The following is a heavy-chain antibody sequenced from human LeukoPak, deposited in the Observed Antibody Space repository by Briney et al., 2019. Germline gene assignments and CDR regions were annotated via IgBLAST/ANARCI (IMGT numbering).Heavy chain of an antibody. CDR3: AKVGPTTYSSSPSDP. CDR2: ISGSGGST. D-gene: IGHD6-6*01. V-gene: IGHV3-23*01. J-gene: IGHJ5*02. CDR1: GFTVSSNY. Sequence: PGGSLRLSCAASGFTVSSNYMSWVRQAPGKGLEWVSAISGSGGSTYYADSVKGRFTISRDNSKNTLYLQMNSLRAEDTAVYYCAKVGPTTYSSSPSDPWGQGTLVTVSS.